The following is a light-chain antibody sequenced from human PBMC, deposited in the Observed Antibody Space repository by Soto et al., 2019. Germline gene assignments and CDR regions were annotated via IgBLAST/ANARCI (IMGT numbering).Light chain of an antibody. CDR1: SGDVGGYNY. J-gene: IGLJ3*02. CDR2: DVT. CDR3: CSYAGSYTHWV. Sequence: QSVLTQPRSVSGSPGQSVTISCTGTSGDVGGYNYVSWYQQHPGKAPKVMIYDVTKRPSGVPDRFSGSKSANTASLTIFGLQAEDEADYYCCSYAGSYTHWVFGGGTKLTVL. V-gene: IGLV2-11*01.